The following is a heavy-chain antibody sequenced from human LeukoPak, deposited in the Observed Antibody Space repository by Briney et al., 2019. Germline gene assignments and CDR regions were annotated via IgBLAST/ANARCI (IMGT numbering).Heavy chain of an antibody. CDR1: GFTVSSNY. CDR2: IYSGGST. J-gene: IGHJ4*02. Sequence: GGSLRLSCAASGFTVSSNYMSWVRQAPGKGLEWVSVIYSGGSTYYADSVEGRFTISRDNSKNTLYLQMNSLRAEDTAVYYCASHRGMYYYDSSGSLGYWGQGTLVTVSS. V-gene: IGHV3-66*04. D-gene: IGHD3-22*01. CDR3: ASHRGMYYYDSSGSLGY.